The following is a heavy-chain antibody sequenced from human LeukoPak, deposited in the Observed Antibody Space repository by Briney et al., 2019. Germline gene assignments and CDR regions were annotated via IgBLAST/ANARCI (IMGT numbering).Heavy chain of an antibody. J-gene: IGHJ4*02. CDR3: AKEGIVVVPAAPRRVEYYFDY. D-gene: IGHD2-2*01. Sequence: GRSLRLSCAASGFTLRSYAMNWPRKAPGKGLEWVSVISDEGGNKYYADSVKGRFTISRDNSKNTLYLQMNSLRAEDTAVYYCAKEGIVVVPAAPRRVEYYFDYWGQGTLVTVSS. CDR2: ISDEGGNK. CDR1: GFTLRSYA. V-gene: IGHV3-30*18.